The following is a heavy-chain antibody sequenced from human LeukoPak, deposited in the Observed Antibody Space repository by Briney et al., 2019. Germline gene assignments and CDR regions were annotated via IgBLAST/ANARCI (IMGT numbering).Heavy chain of an antibody. Sequence: ASVKVSCKASGYSFTSNYIHWVRQAPGQGLEWMGMIYPRDGSTSYARKFQGRVTVTRDTSTSTVHMELSGLRSEDTAVYYCTRQWRSYWYFDLWGRGTLVTVSS. V-gene: IGHV1-46*01. J-gene: IGHJ2*01. D-gene: IGHD2-8*01. CDR3: TRQWRSYWYFDL. CDR1: GYSFTSNY. CDR2: IYPRDGST.